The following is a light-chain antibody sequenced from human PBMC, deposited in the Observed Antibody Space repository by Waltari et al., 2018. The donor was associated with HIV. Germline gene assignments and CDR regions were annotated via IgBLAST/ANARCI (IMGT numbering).Light chain of an antibody. J-gene: IGLJ1*01. CDR1: TNDVGAYNY. CDR3: CSSAGKYTFV. CDR2: DLI. Sequence: QSALTQSRSVSGSPGQSITISCTGTTNDVGAYNYVSWYQQHPGRAPKLLIFDLIKRPSGVPGRFSGSKSGNTASLTISGLQAEDEADYYCCSSAGKYTFVFGTGTKVTVL. V-gene: IGLV2-11*01.